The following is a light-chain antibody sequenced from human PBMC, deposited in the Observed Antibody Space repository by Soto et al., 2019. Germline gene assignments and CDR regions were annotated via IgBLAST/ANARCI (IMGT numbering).Light chain of an antibody. CDR2: EVS. Sequence: QSVLTQPASVSGSPGQSITISCTGTSSDIGGYNYVSWYQQHPGKAPKLIIYEVSRRPSGVSNRFSASKSGNTASLTISGLQAEDEADYYCSSHAGIINVVFGGGTKLTVL. CDR1: SSDIGGYNY. J-gene: IGLJ2*01. CDR3: SSHAGIINVV. V-gene: IGLV2-14*01.